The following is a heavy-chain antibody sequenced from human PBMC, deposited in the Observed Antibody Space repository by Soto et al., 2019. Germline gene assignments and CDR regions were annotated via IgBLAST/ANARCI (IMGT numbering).Heavy chain of an antibody. V-gene: IGHV1-18*01. CDR1: GYTFTSYG. D-gene: IGHD6-13*01. Sequence: GASVQVSCKASGYTFTSYGISWVRQAPGQGLEWMGWISAYNGNTNYAQKLQGRVTMTTDTSTSTAYMELRSLRSDDTAVFYCARDYGSSSFGLIYNWFDPWGQGTLVTVSS. J-gene: IGHJ5*02. CDR2: ISAYNGNT. CDR3: ARDYGSSSFGLIYNWFDP.